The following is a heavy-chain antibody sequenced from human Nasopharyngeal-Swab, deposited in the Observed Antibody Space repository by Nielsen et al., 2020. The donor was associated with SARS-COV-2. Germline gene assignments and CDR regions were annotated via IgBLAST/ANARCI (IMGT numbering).Heavy chain of an antibody. V-gene: IGHV3-53*01. CDR2: IYSGGST. D-gene: IGHD3-22*01. Sequence: GGALRLSYAASGFTVLIPSLLWVRQAQGKGREWVSVIYSGGSTYYADSVKGRFTISRDNSKNTLYLQMDSLRAEDTAVYYCARDRHYYDTSGYYLGGFDYWGQGTLVTVSS. CDR3: ARDRHYYDTSGYYLGGFDY. CDR1: GFTVLIPS. J-gene: IGHJ4*02.